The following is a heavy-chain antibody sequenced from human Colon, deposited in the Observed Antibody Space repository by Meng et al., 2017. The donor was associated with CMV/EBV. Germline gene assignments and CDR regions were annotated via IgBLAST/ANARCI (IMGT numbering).Heavy chain of an antibody. V-gene: IGHV1-69*10. CDR1: GGTFISYA. CDR2: IIPILGIA. D-gene: IGHD2-2*01. J-gene: IGHJ6*02. CDR3: ARDRLPAAIEIGHYYYGMDV. Sequence: SAKVSCKASGGTFISYAISWVRQALGQGLEWMGGIIPILGIANYAQKFQGRVTITADKSTITAYMALSSLRSEDTAVYYCARDRLPAAIEIGHYYYGMDVWGQGTTVTVSS.